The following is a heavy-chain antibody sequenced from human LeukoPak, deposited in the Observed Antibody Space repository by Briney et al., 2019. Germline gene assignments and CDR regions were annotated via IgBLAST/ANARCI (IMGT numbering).Heavy chain of an antibody. J-gene: IGHJ6*02. CDR2: IYYSGST. V-gene: IGHV4-39*01. D-gene: IGHD4-17*01. Sequence: SETLSLTCTVSGGSISSSSYYWGWIRQPPGKGLEWIGSIYYSGSTYYNPSLKSRVTISVDTSKNQFSLKLSSVTAADTAVYYCARGFHYASYYYGMDVWGQGTTVTVSS. CDR3: ARGFHYASYYYGMDV. CDR1: GGSISSSSYY.